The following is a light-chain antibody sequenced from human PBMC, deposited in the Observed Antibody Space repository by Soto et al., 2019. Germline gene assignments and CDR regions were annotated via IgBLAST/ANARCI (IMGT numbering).Light chain of an antibody. CDR2: GAS. CDR3: QQYGSSPRT. V-gene: IGKV3-20*01. CDR1: QSVSSSY. Sequence: ENVLTQSPGTLSLSPGERATLSCRASQSVSSSYLAWYQQKPGQAPRLLIYGASSRATGIPDRFSGSGSGTDFTLTINRLEPEDFGVYYCQQYGSSPRTFGQGTKVEIQ. J-gene: IGKJ1*01.